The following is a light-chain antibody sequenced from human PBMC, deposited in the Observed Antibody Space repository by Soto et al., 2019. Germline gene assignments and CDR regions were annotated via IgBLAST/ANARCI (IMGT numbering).Light chain of an antibody. Sequence: DIQMTQSPSSLSASVGDRVTITCLASQGISNYLAWYQQNPGKVPKLLIYAASTLQSGVPSRFSGSGSGTDFTLTISSLQPEDVATYDGQRYNSAPWTFGQGTKVEIK. CDR2: AAS. CDR3: QRYNSAPWT. CDR1: QGISNY. V-gene: IGKV1-27*01. J-gene: IGKJ1*01.